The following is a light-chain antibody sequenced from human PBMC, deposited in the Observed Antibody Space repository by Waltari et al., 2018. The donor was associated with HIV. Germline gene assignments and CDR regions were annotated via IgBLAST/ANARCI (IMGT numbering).Light chain of an antibody. CDR2: DDA. J-gene: IGLJ2*01. V-gene: IGLV1-51*01. CDR1: SSNVAARD. CDR3: ATWDNRLTTVL. Sequence: QSVLTKPPSVSAAPGQKVTIPCSGVSSNVAARDVSWSQLLPGAAHKLRIFDDAQRPSGIPDRFAGSKSGTSATLGITGLQTGDEADYYCATWDNRLTTVLFGGGTKLTVL.